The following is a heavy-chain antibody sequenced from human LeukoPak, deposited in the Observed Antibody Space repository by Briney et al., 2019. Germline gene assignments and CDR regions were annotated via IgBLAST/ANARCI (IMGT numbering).Heavy chain of an antibody. V-gene: IGHV1-2*02. J-gene: IGHJ4*02. CDR3: ARLIGSSSRNDY. CDR2: INPNSGGT. CDR1: VYTFTGYY. D-gene: IGHD6-13*01. Sequence: ASVKVSCKSSVYTFTGYYMHWVRQAPGQGLEWMGWINPNSGGTNYAQRFQGRVTMTRDTSISTAYMEMSRLRSADTAAYYCARLIGSSSRNDYWGQGTLVTVSS.